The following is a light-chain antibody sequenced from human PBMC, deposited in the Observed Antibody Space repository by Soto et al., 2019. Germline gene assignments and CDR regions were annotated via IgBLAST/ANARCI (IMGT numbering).Light chain of an antibody. CDR1: QSVFSNSNNKKY. J-gene: IGKJ1*01. CDR3: QQYYSTPWT. Sequence: DIVMTQSADSLAVSLGERATINCKSSQSVFSNSNNKKYLAWYQQKPGQPPKLLIHWASIRESGVPDRFSGSGSGTDFTLTISSRQAEDVAVYYCQQYYSTPWTFGQGTKVEIK. V-gene: IGKV4-1*01. CDR2: WAS.